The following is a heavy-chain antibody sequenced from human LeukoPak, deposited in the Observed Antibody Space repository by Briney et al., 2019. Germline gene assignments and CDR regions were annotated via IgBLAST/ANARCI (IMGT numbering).Heavy chain of an antibody. J-gene: IGHJ6*02. V-gene: IGHV1-8*01. CDR2: MNPNSGNT. Sequence: ASVKVSCKASGYTFTSYDINWVRQATGQGLEWMGWMNPNSGNTGYAQKFQGRVTITADESTSTAYMELSSLRSEDTAVYYCARGPVSRAYYYYGMDVWGQGTTVTVSS. CDR3: ARGPVSRAYYYYGMDV. CDR1: GYTFTSYD.